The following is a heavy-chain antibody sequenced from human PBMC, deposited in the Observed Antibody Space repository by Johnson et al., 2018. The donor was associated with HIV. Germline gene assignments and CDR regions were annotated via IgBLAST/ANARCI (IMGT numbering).Heavy chain of an antibody. V-gene: IGHV3-7*05. CDR1: GFRFSSYW. J-gene: IGHJ3*02. CDR2: IKHDGTEK. CDR3: ARATHYYDSSGYYIDAFDI. Sequence: VQLVESGGGLVQPGGSLRLSCTVSGFRFSSYWMTWVRQAPGKGLEWVANIKHDGTEKHYVDSLKGRFTISRDNAKNSLYLQMNSLRAEDTALYYCARATHYYDSSGYYIDAFDIWGQGTMVTVSS. D-gene: IGHD3-22*01.